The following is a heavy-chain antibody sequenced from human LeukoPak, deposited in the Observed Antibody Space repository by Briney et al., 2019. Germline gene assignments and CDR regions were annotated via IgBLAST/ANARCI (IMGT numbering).Heavy chain of an antibody. CDR3: ARGSRWSGWETYNWFDP. CDR1: GFTFSSYS. Sequence: PGGSLRLSCAASGFTFSSYSMNWVRQAPGKGLEWVSSISSRSSYIYYADSVKGRFTISRDNAKNSLYLQMNSLRAEDTAVYYCARGSRWSGWETYNWFDPWGQGTLVTVSP. J-gene: IGHJ5*02. CDR2: ISSRSSYI. D-gene: IGHD6-19*01. V-gene: IGHV3-21*01.